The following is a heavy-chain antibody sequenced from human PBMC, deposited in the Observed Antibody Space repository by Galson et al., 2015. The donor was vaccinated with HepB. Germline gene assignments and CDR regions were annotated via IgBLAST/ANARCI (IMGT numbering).Heavy chain of an antibody. CDR1: GFTFSSYR. CDR3: ARDPNCGGCLEYGMDV. CDR2: INSDGSST. V-gene: IGHV3-74*01. D-gene: IGHD2-21*01. J-gene: IGHJ6*02. Sequence: SLRLSCAASGFTFSSYRMHWVRHAPGKGLEWVSGINSDGSSTSYADSVKGRFTISRDNAKNTMYLQVNSLRAEDTAVYYCARDPNCGGCLEYGMDVWGQGTPVTVSS.